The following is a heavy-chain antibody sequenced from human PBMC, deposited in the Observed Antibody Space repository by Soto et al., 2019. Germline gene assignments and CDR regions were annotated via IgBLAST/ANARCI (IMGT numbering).Heavy chain of an antibody. V-gene: IGHV3-23*01. D-gene: IGHD5-12*01. Sequence: QPGGSLKLSCAASGFTFSDYCMSWVRQAPGKGPDWVSTLNNAGTNTHYADSVKGRFTISRDNSKTTLYLQMNNLRVDDTAIYYCARDTGGSDEIIDFWRQGTQVTVSS. CDR1: GFTFSDYC. CDR3: ARDTGGSDEIIDF. J-gene: IGHJ4*02. CDR2: LNNAGTNT.